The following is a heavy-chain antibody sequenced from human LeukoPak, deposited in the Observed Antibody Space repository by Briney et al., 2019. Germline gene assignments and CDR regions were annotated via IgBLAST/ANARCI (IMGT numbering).Heavy chain of an antibody. D-gene: IGHD6-19*01. CDR3: AKDRGWYREPFDY. J-gene: IGHJ4*02. Sequence: GGSLRLSCAASGFTFSSYSMNWVRQAPGKGLEWVSSISSSSSYIYYADSVKGRFTISRDNAKNSLYLQMNSLRAEDTAVYYCAKDRGWYREPFDYWGQGTLVTVSS. V-gene: IGHV3-21*01. CDR1: GFTFSSYS. CDR2: ISSSSSYI.